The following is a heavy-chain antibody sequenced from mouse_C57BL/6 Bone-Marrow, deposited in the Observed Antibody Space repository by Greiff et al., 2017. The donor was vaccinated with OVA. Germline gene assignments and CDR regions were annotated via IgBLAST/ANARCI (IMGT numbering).Heavy chain of an antibody. J-gene: IGHJ4*01. CDR2: ISNGGGST. CDR3: ARLDAMDY. Sequence: EVQGVESGGGLVQPGGSLKLSCAASGFTFSDFYMYWIRQTPEKRLEWVAYISNGGGSTYYPDTVKGRFTISRDNAMNTLYLQMSRLKSEDTAMYYCARLDAMDYWGQGTSVTVSS. CDR1: GFTFSDFY. V-gene: IGHV5-12*01.